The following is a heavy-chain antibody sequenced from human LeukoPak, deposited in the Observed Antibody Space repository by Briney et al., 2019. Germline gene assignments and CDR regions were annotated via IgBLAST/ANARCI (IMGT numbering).Heavy chain of an antibody. V-gene: IGHV3-21*01. D-gene: IGHD4-11*01. J-gene: IGHJ4*02. CDR3: AREGTTVGHDFDY. Sequence: PGGSLRLSCAASGFTFSSYSMNWVRQAPGKGLEWVSSISTSSSYIYYADSLKGRFTISRDNAKNSLYLQMDSLRAEDTAVYYCAREGTTVGHDFDYWGQGTLVTVSS. CDR1: GFTFSSYS. CDR2: ISTSSSYI.